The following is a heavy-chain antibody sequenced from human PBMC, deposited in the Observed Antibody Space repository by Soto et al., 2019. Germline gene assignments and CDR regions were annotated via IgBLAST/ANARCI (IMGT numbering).Heavy chain of an antibody. CDR2: IYYSGST. CDR3: ARVGGLPVYYYMDV. J-gene: IGHJ6*03. Sequence: SETLSLTCTVSGGSISSYYWSWIRQPPGKGLEWIGYIYYSGSTNYNPSLKSRVTISVDTSKNQFSLKVSSVTAADTAVYYCARVGGLPVYYYMDVWGKGTTVTVSS. CDR1: GGSISSYY. V-gene: IGHV4-59*01. D-gene: IGHD2-15*01.